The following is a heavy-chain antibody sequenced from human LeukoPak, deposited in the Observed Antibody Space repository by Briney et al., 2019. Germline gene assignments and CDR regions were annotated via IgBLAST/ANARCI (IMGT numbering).Heavy chain of an antibody. CDR1: GGTFSSYA. D-gene: IGHD6-6*01. J-gene: IGHJ4*02. CDR3: ASVPEIAARPRYFDY. CDR2: IIPIFGTA. Sequence: ASVKVSCKASGGTFSSYAISWVRQAPGQGLEWMGGIIPIFGTANYAQKFQGRVTITADESTSTAYMELSSLRSEDTAVYYCASVPEIAARPRYFDYWGQGTLVTVSS. V-gene: IGHV1-69*13.